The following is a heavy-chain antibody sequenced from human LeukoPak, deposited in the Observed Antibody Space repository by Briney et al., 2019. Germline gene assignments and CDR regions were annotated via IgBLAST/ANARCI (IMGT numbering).Heavy chain of an antibody. CDR3: AREVGATTFDY. CDR1: GGSISSYY. Sequence: SETLSLTCTVSGGSISSYYWGWIRQPPGKGLEWIGSIYYSGSTYYNPSLKGRVTISVDTSKNQFSLKLSSVTAADTAVYYCAREVGATTFDYWGQGTLVTVSS. D-gene: IGHD1-26*01. CDR2: IYYSGST. V-gene: IGHV4-39*02. J-gene: IGHJ4*02.